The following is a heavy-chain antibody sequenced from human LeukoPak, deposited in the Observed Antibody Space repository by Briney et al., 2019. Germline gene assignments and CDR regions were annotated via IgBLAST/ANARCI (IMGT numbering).Heavy chain of an antibody. J-gene: IGHJ6*03. CDR1: GGSISSGSYY. CDR3: ARRRDYYDSSGYYRVRYYYMDV. V-gene: IGHV4-39*07. CDR2: IYYSGTT. D-gene: IGHD3-22*01. Sequence: SETLSLTCTVSGGSISSGSYYWVWIRQPPGKGLEWIGTIYYSGTTYYNPSLKSRVTISVDTSKNQFSLRLSSVTAADTAVYYCARRRDYYDSSGYYRVRYYYMDVWGKGTTVTISS.